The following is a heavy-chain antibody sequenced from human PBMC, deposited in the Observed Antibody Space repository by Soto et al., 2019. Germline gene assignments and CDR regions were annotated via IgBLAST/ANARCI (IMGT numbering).Heavy chain of an antibody. CDR2: IYYSGYA. J-gene: IGHJ4*02. D-gene: IGHD3-10*01. V-gene: IGHV4-31*03. Sequence: VQLQESGPGLVRPSQTLSLTCTVSGDSISRGGYYWSWIRHHPGKGLAWIGYIYYSGYAYYNPSIKSRVTISVDTSKNQFSLNLTSMTAADTSVYYCARVDYQGSGRLDSLGQGTLVTVSA. CDR3: ARVDYQGSGRLDS. CDR1: GDSISRGGYY.